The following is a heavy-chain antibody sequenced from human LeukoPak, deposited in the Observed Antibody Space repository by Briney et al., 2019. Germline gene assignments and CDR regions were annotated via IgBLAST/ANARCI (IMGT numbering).Heavy chain of an antibody. CDR2: ISSSSSYI. CDR3: ARGLGQGASNWFDP. D-gene: IGHD3-16*01. J-gene: IGHJ5*02. CDR1: GFTFSSYS. Sequence: GGSLRLSCAASGFTFSSYSMNWVRQAPGKGLEWVSSISSSSSYIYYADSVKGRFTISRDNAKNSLYLQMNSLRAEDTAVYYCARGLGQGASNWFDPWGQGTLVTVSS. V-gene: IGHV3-21*01.